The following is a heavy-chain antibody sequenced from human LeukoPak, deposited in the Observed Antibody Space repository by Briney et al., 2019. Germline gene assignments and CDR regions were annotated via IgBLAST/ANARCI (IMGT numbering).Heavy chain of an antibody. Sequence: SETLSLTCTVSGGSISSYYWNWIRQPAGKGLEWIGRTYTSGSTNYNPSLKSRVTISVDTSKNQFSLKLSSVTAADTAVYYCASPAVWAGYYFDYWGQGTLVTVSS. J-gene: IGHJ4*02. V-gene: IGHV4-4*07. D-gene: IGHD3/OR15-3a*01. CDR2: TYTSGST. CDR3: ASPAVWAGYYFDY. CDR1: GGSISSYY.